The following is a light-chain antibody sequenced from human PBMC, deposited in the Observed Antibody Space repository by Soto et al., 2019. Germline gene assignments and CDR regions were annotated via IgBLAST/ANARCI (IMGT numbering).Light chain of an antibody. J-gene: IGKJ5*01. CDR3: QQTDSFTFT. CDR2: GAS. CDR1: QDISSR. V-gene: IGKV1-12*01. Sequence: DIQMTQSPSPVSASEGDRVTITCRASQDISSRLAWYQQKQGKAPEXXIYGASSLQSGVPSRFSGSGSGTDFTISISSLQPEDGSTYYCQQTDSFTFTFGQGTRLENK.